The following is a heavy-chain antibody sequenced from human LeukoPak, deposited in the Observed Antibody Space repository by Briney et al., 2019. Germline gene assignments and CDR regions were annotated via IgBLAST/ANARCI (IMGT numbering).Heavy chain of an antibody. CDR3: ARAGGPVVPAANDY. CDR1: GVSISSYY. J-gene: IGHJ4*02. V-gene: IGHV4-59*12. CDR2: IYYSGST. Sequence: TSETLSLTCTVSGVSISSYYWSWIRQPPGKGLEWIGYIYYSGSTYYNPSLKSRVTISVDTSKNQFSLKLSSVTAADTAVYYCARAGGPVVPAANDYWGQGTLVTVSS. D-gene: IGHD2-2*01.